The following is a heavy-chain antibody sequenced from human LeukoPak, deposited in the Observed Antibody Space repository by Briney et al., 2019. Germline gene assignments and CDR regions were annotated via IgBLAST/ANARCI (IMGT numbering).Heavy chain of an antibody. Sequence: PGRSLRLSCAASGFTFSSYGMHWVRQAPGKGLEWVAVIWYDGRNKFYADSLKGRFTISRDNSKNTLYLQMNSLRAEDTAVYYCARVNRGDAFDIWGQGTSVTVSS. CDR3: ARVNRGDAFDI. CDR2: IWYDGRNK. V-gene: IGHV3-33*01. J-gene: IGHJ3*02. D-gene: IGHD3-16*02. CDR1: GFTFSSYG.